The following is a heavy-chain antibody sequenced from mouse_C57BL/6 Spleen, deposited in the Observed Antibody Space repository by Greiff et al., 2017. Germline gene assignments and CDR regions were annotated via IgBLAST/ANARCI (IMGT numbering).Heavy chain of an antibody. J-gene: IGHJ2*01. D-gene: IGHD4-1*01. Sequence: EVKLVESGGGLVQPKGSLKLSCADSGFSFNTYAMNWVRQAPGKGLEWVAGIRSKSNNYATYYADSVKDRFTISKEDSESTLYLQMNNLKTEDTAMYYCVRQNWYFDYWGKGTTLTVSS. V-gene: IGHV10-1*01. CDR1: GFSFNTYA. CDR3: VRQNWYFDY. CDR2: IRSKSNNYAT.